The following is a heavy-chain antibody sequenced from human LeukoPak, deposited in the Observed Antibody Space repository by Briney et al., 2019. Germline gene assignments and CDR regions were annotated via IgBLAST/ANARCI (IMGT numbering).Heavy chain of an antibody. CDR2: ISCSGGST. Sequence: GSLSLSCAASGFAFSSYAMSWVRPAPGKGLEWVSAISCSGGSTYYADSVKGRFTISRDNSKNTLYLQMNSLRAEDTAVYYCAKGFPQVWELIDYWGQGTLVTVSS. CDR1: GFAFSSYA. CDR3: AKGFPQVWELIDY. D-gene: IGHD1-26*01. V-gene: IGHV3-23*01. J-gene: IGHJ4*02.